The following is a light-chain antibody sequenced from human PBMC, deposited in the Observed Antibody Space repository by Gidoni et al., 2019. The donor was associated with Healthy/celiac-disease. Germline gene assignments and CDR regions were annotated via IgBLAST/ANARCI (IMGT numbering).Light chain of an antibody. CDR2: AAS. Sequence: DLQITQSPSSLSASVGDRVTITCRESKGIYNYLAWYKQKPGKVPKLLIYAASTLQSGVPSRFSGSGSGTDFTLTIRRLQAEDVATYYRQKYNSARTFGQGTKVEIK. J-gene: IGKJ1*01. CDR3: QKYNSART. V-gene: IGKV1-27*01. CDR1: KGIYNY.